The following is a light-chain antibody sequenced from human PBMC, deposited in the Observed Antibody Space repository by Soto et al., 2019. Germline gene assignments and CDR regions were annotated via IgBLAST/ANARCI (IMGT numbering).Light chain of an antibody. CDR3: QHSYKMPS. J-gene: IGKJ5*01. CDR2: ATS. CDR1: RNVSIY. V-gene: IGKV1-39*01. Sequence: PLTQSPSSLAASVGHRLTLTCRASRNVSIYLNWYQHKPGKGPALLINATSNLQIGVPSRLSGSGSGTEFTLTISSLEPEDFGTYYCQHSYKMPSFGQGTRLEIK.